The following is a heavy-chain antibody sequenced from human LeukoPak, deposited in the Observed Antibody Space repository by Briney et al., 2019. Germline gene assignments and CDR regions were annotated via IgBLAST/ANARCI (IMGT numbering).Heavy chain of an antibody. D-gene: IGHD3-22*01. V-gene: IGHV4-4*07. Sequence: PETLSLTCTVSGGSISSYYWSWIRQPAGKGLEWIGRIYTSGSTNYNPSLKSRVTMSVDTSKNQFSLKLSSVTAADTAVYYCARDGYYYDSSGYGLDYWGQGTLVTVSS. J-gene: IGHJ4*02. CDR2: IYTSGST. CDR1: GGSISSYY. CDR3: ARDGYYYDSSGYGLDY.